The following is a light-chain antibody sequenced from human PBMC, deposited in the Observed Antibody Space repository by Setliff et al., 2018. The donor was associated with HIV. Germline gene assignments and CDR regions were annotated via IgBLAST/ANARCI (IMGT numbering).Light chain of an antibody. Sequence: QSALTQPPSASGSPGQSVTISCTGTSGDVGGYNYVSWYQQYPGKAPKLLIHEVTKRPSGVPDRFSGSKSGNTASLTVSGLQAEDEADYYCSSYAGNKGDVFGTGTKATVL. J-gene: IGLJ1*01. CDR2: EVT. CDR1: SGDVGGYNY. V-gene: IGLV2-8*01. CDR3: SSYAGNKGDV.